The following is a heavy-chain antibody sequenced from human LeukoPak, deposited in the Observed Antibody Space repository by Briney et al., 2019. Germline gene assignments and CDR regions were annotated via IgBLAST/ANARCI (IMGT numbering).Heavy chain of an antibody. CDR1: GFTFSSYA. D-gene: IGHD2-2*01. J-gene: IGHJ5*02. Sequence: PGGSLRLSCAASGFTFSSYAMSWVRQAPGKGLEWVSAISGSGGSTYYADSVKGRFTISKDNSKNTLDLQMNSLRAEDTAVYYCAKNGVGSSTSLFDPWGQGTLVTVSS. CDR3: AKNGVGSSTSLFDP. CDR2: ISGSGGST. V-gene: IGHV3-23*01.